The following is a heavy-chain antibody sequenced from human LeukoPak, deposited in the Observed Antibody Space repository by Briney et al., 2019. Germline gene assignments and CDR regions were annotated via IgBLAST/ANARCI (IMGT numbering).Heavy chain of an antibody. J-gene: IGHJ3*02. CDR3: ARRAYGSGWEAFDI. Sequence: ASVKVSCKASGYTFTGYYMHWVRQAPGQGLEWMGWINPNSGGTNYEQNFQGRVTMTRDTSISTAYMELSRLRSDDTAVYYCARRAYGSGWEAFDIWGQGTMVTVSS. CDR2: INPNSGGT. CDR1: GYTFTGYY. D-gene: IGHD3-10*01. V-gene: IGHV1-2*02.